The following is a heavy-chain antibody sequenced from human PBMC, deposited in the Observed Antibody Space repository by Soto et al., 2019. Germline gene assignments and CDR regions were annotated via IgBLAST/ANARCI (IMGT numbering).Heavy chain of an antibody. J-gene: IGHJ4*02. CDR3: ARMARSGYDSD. V-gene: IGHV3-33*01. CDR2: IWYDGSNK. D-gene: IGHD5-12*01. Sequence: GGSLRLSCAASGFTFSSYGMHWVRQAPGKGLEWVAVIWYDGSNKYYADSVKGRFTISRDNSKNTLYLQMNSLRAEDTAVYYCARMARSGYDSDWGQGTLVTVSS. CDR1: GFTFSSYG.